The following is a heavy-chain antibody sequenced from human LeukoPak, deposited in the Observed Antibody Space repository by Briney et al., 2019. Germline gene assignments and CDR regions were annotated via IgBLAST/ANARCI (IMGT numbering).Heavy chain of an antibody. CDR1: SGSISSSNW. J-gene: IGHJ4*02. Sequence: SGTLSLTCAVSSGSISSSNWWSWVRQPPGKGLEWIGEIYHSGSTNYNPSLQSRVTISVDKSKKQFSLRLSSVTAADTAVYYCARVNINNWHSCDYWGQGTLVTVSS. CDR2: IYHSGST. V-gene: IGHV4-4*02. CDR3: ARVNINNWHSCDY. D-gene: IGHD1-1*01.